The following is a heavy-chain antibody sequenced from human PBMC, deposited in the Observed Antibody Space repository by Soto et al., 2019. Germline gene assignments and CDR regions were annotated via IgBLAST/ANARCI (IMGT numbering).Heavy chain of an antibody. CDR2: IYYSGST. J-gene: IGHJ5*02. Sequence: SETLSLTCTVSGGSISSSSYYWGWIRQPPGKGLEWIGSIYYSGSTYYNPSLKSRVTISVDTSKNQFSLKLSSVTAADTAVCYCARQAKLLRYFDWLSWFEPWGQGTLVTVSS. V-gene: IGHV4-39*01. CDR3: ARQAKLLRYFDWLSWFEP. D-gene: IGHD3-9*01. CDR1: GGSISSSSYY.